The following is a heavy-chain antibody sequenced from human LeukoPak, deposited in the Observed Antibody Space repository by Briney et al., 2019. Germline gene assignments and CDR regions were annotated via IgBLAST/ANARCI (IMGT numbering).Heavy chain of an antibody. V-gene: IGHV3-21*01. CDR3: ARGGCSSTSCRYYYYYGMDV. J-gene: IGHJ6*02. CDR1: GFTFSSYS. D-gene: IGHD2-2*01. Sequence: GGSLRLSCAASGFTFSSYSMNWVRQAPGKGLEWVSSISSSSSYIYYADSVKGRFTISRDNAKNSLYLQMNSLRAEDTAVYYCARGGCSSTSCRYYYYYGMDVWGQGTTVTVSS. CDR2: ISSSSSYI.